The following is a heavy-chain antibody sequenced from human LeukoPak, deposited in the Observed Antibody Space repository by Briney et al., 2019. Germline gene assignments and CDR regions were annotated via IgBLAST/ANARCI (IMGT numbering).Heavy chain of an antibody. D-gene: IGHD5-12*01. J-gene: IGHJ6*03. CDR2: IRYDGSNK. Sequence: PGGTLRLSCAASGFTFSSYGMSWVRQAPGKGLEWVTFIRYDGSNKYYADSVKGRFIISRDNSKNTLYLQMNSLRAEDTAVYYCAKDTVKVTTIRRVPHYMDVWGKGTTVTISS. V-gene: IGHV3-30*02. CDR3: AKDTVKVTTIRRVPHYMDV. CDR1: GFTFSSYG.